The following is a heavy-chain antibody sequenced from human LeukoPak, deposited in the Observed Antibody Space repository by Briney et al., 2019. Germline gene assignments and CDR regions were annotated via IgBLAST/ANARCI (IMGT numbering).Heavy chain of an antibody. J-gene: IGHJ6*04. Sequence: GGSLRLSCAASGFTFRDYSMNWVRQAPGKGLEWVSYISSSGSTIYYADSVKGRFTISRDNAKNSLYLQMNSLRAEDTAVYYCAELGITMIGGVWGKGTTVTISS. V-gene: IGHV3-48*04. CDR3: AELGITMIGGV. CDR1: GFTFRDYS. D-gene: IGHD3-10*02. CDR2: ISSSGSTI.